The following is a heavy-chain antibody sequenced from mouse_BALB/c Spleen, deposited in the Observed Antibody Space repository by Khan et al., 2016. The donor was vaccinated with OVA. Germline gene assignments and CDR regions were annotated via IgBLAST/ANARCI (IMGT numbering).Heavy chain of an antibody. D-gene: IGHD2-1*01. Sequence: EVELVESGGGLVKPGGSLKLSCAASGFAFSSYDMSWVRQTPEKRLEWVATISSGGSYTYYPDSVKGRFTISRDTARNTLYLQLSSLRSEDTALYYCARHHYGNYYFDYWGQGTTLTVSS. CDR1: GFAFSSYD. J-gene: IGHJ2*01. CDR3: ARHHYGNYYFDY. CDR2: ISSGGSYT. V-gene: IGHV5-9*02.